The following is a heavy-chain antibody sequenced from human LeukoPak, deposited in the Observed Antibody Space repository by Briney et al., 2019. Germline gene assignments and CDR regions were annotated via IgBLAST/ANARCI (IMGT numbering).Heavy chain of an antibody. CDR2: INPNSGGT. CDR3: ARDGAEAVAGILWYFDL. J-gene: IGHJ2*01. V-gene: IGHV1-2*04. D-gene: IGHD6-19*01. Sequence: APVKVSCKASGYTFTSYGISWVRQAPGQGLEWMGWINPNSGGTNYAQKFQGWVTMTRDTSISTAYMELSRLRSDDTAVYYCARDGAEAVAGILWYFDLWGRGTLVTVSS. CDR1: GYTFTSYG.